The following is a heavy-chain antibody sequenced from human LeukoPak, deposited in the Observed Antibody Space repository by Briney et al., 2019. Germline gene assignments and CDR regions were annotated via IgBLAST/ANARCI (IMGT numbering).Heavy chain of an antibody. D-gene: IGHD2-15*01. J-gene: IGHJ4*02. CDR3: ARAGPIRYCGGGSCCSTFDY. CDR1: GGSISSGGYY. Sequence: PSETLSLTCTVSGGSISSGGYYWSWIRQHPGKGLEWIGYIYYSGSTYYNPSLKSRVTISVDTSKNQFSLKLSSVTAADTAVYYCARAGPIRYCGGGSCCSTFDYWGQGTLVTVSS. V-gene: IGHV4-31*03. CDR2: IYYSGST.